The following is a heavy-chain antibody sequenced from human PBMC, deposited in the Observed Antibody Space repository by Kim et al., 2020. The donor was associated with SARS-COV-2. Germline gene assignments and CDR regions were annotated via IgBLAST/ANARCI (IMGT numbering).Heavy chain of an antibody. CDR3: TKRAATGAGPYYYDS. CDR1: GFTFSNYA. Sequence: GGSLRLSCAVSGFTFSNYAMSWVRQAPGKRLEWVAGIGAGHDAYYRDSVRGRFTISRDHSDNTLYLQMNSLRADDAAVYHCTKRAATGAGPYYYDSWR. V-gene: IGHV3-23*01. J-gene: IGHJ5*01. CDR2: IGAGHDA. D-gene: IGHD2-15*01.